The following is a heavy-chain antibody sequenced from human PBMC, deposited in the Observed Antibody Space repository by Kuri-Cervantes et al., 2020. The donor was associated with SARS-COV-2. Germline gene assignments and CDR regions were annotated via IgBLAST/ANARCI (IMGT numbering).Heavy chain of an antibody. CDR2: IKSKTDGGTT. J-gene: IGHJ4*02. CDR1: GFTFSNAW. CDR3: ARMYSSSSGYYFDY. V-gene: IGHV3-15*01. D-gene: IGHD6-6*01. Sequence: GGSLRLSCAASGFTFSNAWMSWVRQAPGKGLEWVGRIKSKTDGGTTDYAAPAKGRFTISRDDSKNTLYLQMNSLRAEDTAVYYCARMYSSSSGYYFDYWGQGTLVTVSS.